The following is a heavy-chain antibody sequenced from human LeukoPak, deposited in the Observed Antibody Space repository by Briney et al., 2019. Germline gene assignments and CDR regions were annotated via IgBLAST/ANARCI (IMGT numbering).Heavy chain of an antibody. D-gene: IGHD3-3*01. CDR1: GGSISSGGYY. CDR3: ARVSREPHYDFWSGYDDY. V-gene: IGHV4-30-2*01. Sequence: SETLPLTCTVSGGSISSGGYYWSWIRQPPGKGLEWIGFIYHSGSTYYNPSLKSRVTISVDRSKNQFSLKLSSVTAADTAVYYCARVSREPHYDFWSGYDDYWGQGTLVTVSS. CDR2: IYHSGST. J-gene: IGHJ4*02.